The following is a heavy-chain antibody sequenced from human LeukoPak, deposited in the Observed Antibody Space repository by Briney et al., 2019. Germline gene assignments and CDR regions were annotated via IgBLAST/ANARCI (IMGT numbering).Heavy chain of an antibody. Sequence: PGGSLRLSCAAPAFTVSDNYMSWVRQAPGKGLEWVSVMYSRGDTYYANSVKGRFTFSRDISKNTLYLHMNGLRTEDTAMYYCARDAPQVPAAGVLASWGQGTLVTVSS. V-gene: IGHV3-53*01. CDR1: AFTVSDNY. D-gene: IGHD6-13*01. J-gene: IGHJ5*02. CDR3: ARDAPQVPAAGVLAS. CDR2: MYSRGDT.